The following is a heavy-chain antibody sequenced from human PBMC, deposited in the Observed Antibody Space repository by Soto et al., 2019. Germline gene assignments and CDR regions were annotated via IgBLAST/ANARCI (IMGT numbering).Heavy chain of an antibody. V-gene: IGHV4-59*01. J-gene: IGHJ4*02. Sequence: SETLSLTCTLSGGSISGYYWSWIRQPPGKVLEWIGYVYYSGSTKYNPSLESRVTISVDMSNNQFSLMLTSVTAADTAVYYCAKYGRTNADGCRLDCCGQVNLV. D-gene: IGHD3-10*01. CDR1: GGSISGYY. CDR2: VYYSGST. CDR3: AKYGRTNADGCRLDC.